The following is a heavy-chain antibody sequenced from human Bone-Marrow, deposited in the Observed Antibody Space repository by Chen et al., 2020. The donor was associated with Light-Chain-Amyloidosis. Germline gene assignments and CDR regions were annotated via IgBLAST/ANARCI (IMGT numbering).Heavy chain of an antibody. V-gene: IGHV4-39*07. CDR1: GGPISHNIYY. D-gene: IGHD3-3*01. CDR2: VYYTGSA. CDR3: ARDTHYDFQNGPLSWFDP. Sequence: QLQLQESGPGMVKPSATLSLTCTVSGGPISHNIYYWPWIRQPPGQGLEWIGSVYYTGSAYYSPSLKSRVTMSVDTSRNQFSLSLSSVTAADTAIYFCARDTHYDFQNGPLSWFDPWGRGALVTVSS. J-gene: IGHJ5*02.